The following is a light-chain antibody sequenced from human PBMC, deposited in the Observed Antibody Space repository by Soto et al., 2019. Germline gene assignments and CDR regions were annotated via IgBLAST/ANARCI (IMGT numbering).Light chain of an antibody. CDR2: DAS. CDR3: QQLNSYPRT. Sequence: DIKLTQSPSTLSAAVGDSVTITCRASQNIRNLLAWYQQKPGKAPKPLIYDASTLKTGVPSRLSGSGSGSEFNFTITGLQPDDFATYYCQQLNSYPRTFGQGTKVDIK. CDR1: QNIRNL. J-gene: IGKJ1*01. V-gene: IGKV1-5*01.